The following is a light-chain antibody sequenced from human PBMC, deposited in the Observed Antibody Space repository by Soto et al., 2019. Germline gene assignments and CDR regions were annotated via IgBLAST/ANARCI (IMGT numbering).Light chain of an antibody. J-gene: IGKJ3*01. Sequence: EIVLTQSPGTLSLSPGERATLSCRASQSISSSYLAWYQQKPGQAPRLLVYGASSRATGIPDRFSGSGSGTDFTLTISRLEPEDFAVDYCQQYGSSRFTCGPGPIVDIK. CDR2: GAS. CDR1: QSISSSY. V-gene: IGKV3-20*01. CDR3: QQYGSSRFT.